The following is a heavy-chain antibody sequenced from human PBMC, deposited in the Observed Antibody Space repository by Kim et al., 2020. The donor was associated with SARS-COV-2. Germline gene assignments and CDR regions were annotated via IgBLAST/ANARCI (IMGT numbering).Heavy chain of an antibody. V-gene: IGHV1-46*01. CDR3: ARGSSSSWEGDY. D-gene: IGHD6-13*01. J-gene: IGHJ4*02. Sequence: SYAQKFQGRVTMTRDTSTSTVYMELSSLRSEDTAVYYCARGSSSSWEGDYWGQGTLVTVSS.